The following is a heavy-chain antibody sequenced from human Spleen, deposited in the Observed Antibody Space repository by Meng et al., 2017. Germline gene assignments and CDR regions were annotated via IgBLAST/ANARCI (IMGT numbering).Heavy chain of an antibody. V-gene: IGHV3-30-3*01. CDR3: ARDKSHYDGRSGWFDP. CDR1: GFTFTDYA. Sequence: QVQLVESGGGGVQPGGARRRAGATAGFTFTDYAMHWVRQAPGKGPQWVAIVSHDGNSGCYADSVKGRFSVSRDNFKNIQFLHMNSLRPEDTALYYCARDKSHYDGRSGWFDPWGQGTLVTVSS. CDR2: VSHDGNSG. D-gene: IGHD3-16*01. J-gene: IGHJ5*02.